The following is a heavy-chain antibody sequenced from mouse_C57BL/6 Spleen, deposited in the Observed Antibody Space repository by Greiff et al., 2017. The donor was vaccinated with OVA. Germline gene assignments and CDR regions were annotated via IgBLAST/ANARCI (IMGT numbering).Heavy chain of an antibody. CDR1: GYSITSCYY. J-gene: IGHJ1*03. V-gene: IGHV3-6*01. CDR3: AREGGYYAYFAV. D-gene: IGHD2-3*01. CDR2: ISYDGSN. Sequence: EVKLQESGPGLVKPSQSLSLTCSVSGYSITSCYYWNLIRQFPENQLEFMGFISYDGSNNYNPYLKNRITITRDTSKNQFFLKLNSVTTEDTATYYCAREGGYYAYFAVWGTGTTVTVSS.